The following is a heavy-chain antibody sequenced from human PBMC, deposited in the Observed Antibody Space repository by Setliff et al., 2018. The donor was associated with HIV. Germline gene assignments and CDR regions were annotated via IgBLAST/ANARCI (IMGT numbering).Heavy chain of an antibody. Sequence: PSETLSLTCTVYGGSFSNYYTNWIRQPPGKGLGWIGELSPSGTTRSNPSLQSRVTISLDTSNNQFSLKLTSVTAADTAMYYCASFFVTTVTNQDYWGQGTPVTVSS. CDR2: LSPSGTT. D-gene: IGHD4-17*01. V-gene: IGHV4-34*01. J-gene: IGHJ4*02. CDR3: ASFFVTTVTNQDY. CDR1: GGSFSNYY.